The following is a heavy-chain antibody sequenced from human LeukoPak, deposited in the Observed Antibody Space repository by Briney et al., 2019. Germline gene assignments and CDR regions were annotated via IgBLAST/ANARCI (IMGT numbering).Heavy chain of an antibody. CDR1: GGTVSRYA. J-gene: IGHJ4*02. CDR2: LIPIFGTA. D-gene: IGHD2-15*01. V-gene: IGHV1-69*13. Sequence: ASVKVSCKASGGTVSRYAISWVRQAPGQGLEWMGGLIPIFGTANYAQKFQGRVTITADESTSTAYMELSSLRSEDTAVYYCARDCSGGSCYYGDYWGQGTLVTVSS. CDR3: ARDCSGGSCYYGDY.